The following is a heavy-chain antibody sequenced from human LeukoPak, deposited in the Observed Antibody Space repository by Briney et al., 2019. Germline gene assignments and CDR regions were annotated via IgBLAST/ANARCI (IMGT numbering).Heavy chain of an antibody. CDR2: INPNSGGT. Sequence: ASVTVSCKASGYTFTGYYIHWVRQAPGQGLEWMGWINPNSGGTNYAQKFQGRVTMTRDTSISTAYMELSRLRSDDTAVYYCATHLEWELLFSLWGQGTLVTVSS. J-gene: IGHJ4*02. CDR1: GYTFTGYY. V-gene: IGHV1-2*02. D-gene: IGHD1-26*01. CDR3: ATHLEWELLFSL.